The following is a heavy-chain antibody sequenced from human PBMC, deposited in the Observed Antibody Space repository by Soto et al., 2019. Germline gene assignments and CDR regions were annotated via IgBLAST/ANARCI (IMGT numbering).Heavy chain of an antibody. Sequence: EVQLVESGGGLIQPGGSLRLSCAASGFAVSSKYMTWVRQAPGKGLEWVSVIYGGGTTYYADSVKGRFTISRDTSKNTLYLQMNSRRAEDTAVYYCVQTTGWPGFDFWGHGPLVTVSS. D-gene: IGHD6-19*01. CDR1: GFAVSSKY. J-gene: IGHJ4*01. CDR2: IYGGGTT. CDR3: VQTTGWPGFDF. V-gene: IGHV3-53*01.